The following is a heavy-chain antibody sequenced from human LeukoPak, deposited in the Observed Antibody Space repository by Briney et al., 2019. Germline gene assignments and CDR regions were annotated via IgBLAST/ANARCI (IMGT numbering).Heavy chain of an antibody. CDR1: GYTFTNYG. CDR2: ISAKNGNT. V-gene: IGHV1-18*01. Sequence: ASVKVSCKASGYTFTNYGISWVRQAPGQGLQWVGWISAKNGNTKYAEKFQGRGTMTTDTSTNTAYMELRSLRSDDTAVYYCARDRQDYYDSSGYFDNWGQGTLVTVSS. J-gene: IGHJ4*02. CDR3: ARDRQDYYDSSGYFDN. D-gene: IGHD3-22*01.